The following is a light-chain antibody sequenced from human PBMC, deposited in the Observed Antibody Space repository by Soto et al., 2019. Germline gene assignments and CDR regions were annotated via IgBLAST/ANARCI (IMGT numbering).Light chain of an antibody. CDR1: SSNIGDSP. CDR2: STN. CDR3: AVWIGSLNTVV. V-gene: IGLV1-44*01. J-gene: IGLJ2*01. Sequence: QSVVTQTPSASGTPGQRVNISCSGSSSNIGDSPVDWYQQVPGAAPKLLIYSTNQRPSGVPDRFSGSKSGTSASLAISGLQSEDEAEYFCAVWIGSLNTVVFGGGTKLTVL.